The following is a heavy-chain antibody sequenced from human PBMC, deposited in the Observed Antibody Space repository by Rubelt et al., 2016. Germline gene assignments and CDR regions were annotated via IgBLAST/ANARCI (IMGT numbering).Heavy chain of an antibody. CDR3: ARESSSGWYIDY. CDR1: GYTFTGYY. CDR2: INPNSGGT. D-gene: IGHD6-19*01. V-gene: IGHV1-2*06. J-gene: IGHJ4*02. Sequence: QVQLVQSGAEVKKPGASVKVSCKASGYTFTGYYMHWVRQAPGQGLEWVGRINPNSGGTNDAQKFQGRVTMTRDTSITTAYMGLSRLRSDDTAVFYCARESSSGWYIDYWGQGTLVTVSS.